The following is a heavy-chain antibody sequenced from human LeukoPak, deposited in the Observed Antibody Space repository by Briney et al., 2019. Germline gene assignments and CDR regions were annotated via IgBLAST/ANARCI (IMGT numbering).Heavy chain of an antibody. CDR3: ARGGDSGSYLHFFDY. V-gene: IGHV4-59*01. J-gene: IGHJ4*02. Sequence: SETLSLTCTVSGGSISSYSWSWIRQPPGKGLEWIGYIYYSGSTNYNPSLKSRVTISVDTSKNQFSLKLSSVTAADTALYYCARGGDSGSYLHFFDYWGQGSLVTVSS. CDR1: GGSISSYS. D-gene: IGHD1-26*01. CDR2: IYYSGST.